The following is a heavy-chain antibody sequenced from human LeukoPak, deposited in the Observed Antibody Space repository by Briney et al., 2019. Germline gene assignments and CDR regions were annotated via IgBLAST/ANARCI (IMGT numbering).Heavy chain of an antibody. J-gene: IGHJ3*02. CDR3: ARGRRSSGRHDATDI. CDR1: GGSFSASY. D-gene: IGHD6-19*01. CDR2: TDHSGST. Sequence: PSETLSLTCAVSGGSFSASYWNWIRQPPGKGLEWIGETDHSGSTNYNPSLKSRVTKSADTSKNQFSLRLSSLTAADTAIYYCARGRRSSGRHDATDIWGQGTMVIVSS. V-gene: IGHV4-34*01.